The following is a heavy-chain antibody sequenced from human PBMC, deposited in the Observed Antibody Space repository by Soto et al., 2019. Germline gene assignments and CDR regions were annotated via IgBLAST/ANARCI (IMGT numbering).Heavy chain of an antibody. CDR3: ARHWKSISGYYGMDV. Sequence: GESLKISCKGSGYSFTSYWISWVRQMPGKGLEWMGRIDPSDSYTNYSPSFQGHVTISADKSISTAYLQWSSLKASDTATYYCARHWKSISGYYGMDVWGQGTTVTLYS. D-gene: IGHD3-10*01. J-gene: IGHJ6*02. CDR2: IDPSDSYT. CDR1: GYSFTSYW. V-gene: IGHV5-10-1*01.